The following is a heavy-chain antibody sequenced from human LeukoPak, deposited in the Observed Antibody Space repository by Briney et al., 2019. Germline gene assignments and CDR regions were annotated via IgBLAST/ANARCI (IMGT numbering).Heavy chain of an antibody. CDR3: ARHYSGNSGREYFDY. Sequence: KPSETLSLTCTVSGGSISSGGYYWSWIRQHPGKGLEWIGYIYYSGSTYYNPSLKSRVTISVDTSKNQFSLKLSSVTAADTAVYYCARHYSGNSGREYFDYWGQGTLVTVSS. D-gene: IGHD4-23*01. CDR1: GGSISSGGYY. J-gene: IGHJ4*02. CDR2: IYYSGST. V-gene: IGHV4-31*03.